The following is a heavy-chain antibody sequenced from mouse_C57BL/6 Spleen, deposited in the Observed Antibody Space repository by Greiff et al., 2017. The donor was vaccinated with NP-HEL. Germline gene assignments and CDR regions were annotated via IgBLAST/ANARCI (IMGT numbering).Heavy chain of an antibody. Sequence: VQLQQSGAELVRPGASVKLSCTASGFNIKDYYMHWVKQRPEQGLEWIGRIDPEDGDTEYAPKFQGKATMTADTSSNTAYLQLSSLTSEDTAVYYCRFSTTVVATDYAMDYWGQGTSVTVSS. V-gene: IGHV14-1*01. CDR2: IDPEDGDT. CDR1: GFNIKDYY. J-gene: IGHJ4*01. CDR3: RFSTTVVATDYAMDY. D-gene: IGHD1-1*01.